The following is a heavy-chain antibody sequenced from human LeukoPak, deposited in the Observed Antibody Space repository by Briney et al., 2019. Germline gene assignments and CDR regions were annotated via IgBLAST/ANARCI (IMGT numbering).Heavy chain of an antibody. CDR1: GFTFGDYA. Sequence: GGSLRLSCTASGFTFGDYAMSWVRPAPGKGRERVGFIRSKAYGGTTEYAASVKGRFTISRDDSNSIDYLQMDSLKTEDTAVYYCTREYGDYPCYYGTDVWGRGTMVTVSS. CDR2: IRSKAYGGTT. V-gene: IGHV3-49*04. CDR3: TREYGDYPCYYGTDV. J-gene: IGHJ6*02. D-gene: IGHD4-17*01.